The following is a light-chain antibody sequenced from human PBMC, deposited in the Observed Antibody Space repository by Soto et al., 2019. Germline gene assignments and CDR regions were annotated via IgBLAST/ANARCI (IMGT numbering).Light chain of an antibody. Sequence: QSVLTQPPSVSGAPGQRVTISCTGSSSNIGAGYDVHWYQQLPGTAPKLLIYGNTKRPSGVPDRFSASKSDTSASLAITGLQAEDEADYYCHSYDSSLSVFVFGTGTKLTVL. CDR1: SSNIGAGYD. J-gene: IGLJ1*01. V-gene: IGLV1-40*01. CDR3: HSYDSSLSVFV. CDR2: GNT.